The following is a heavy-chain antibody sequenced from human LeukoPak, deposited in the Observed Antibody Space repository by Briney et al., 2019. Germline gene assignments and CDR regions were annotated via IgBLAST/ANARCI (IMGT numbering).Heavy chain of an antibody. V-gene: IGHV3-74*01. CDR2: INTDGSST. D-gene: IGHD6-19*01. Sequence: GGSLRLSCAASGFTFGTHWMHWVRQAPGKGLVWVSHINTDGSSTNYADSVKGRFTISRDNAKNTLYLQMNSLRAEDTAVYYCARETGQWLVQDYWGQGTLVTVSS. CDR3: ARETGQWLVQDY. J-gene: IGHJ4*02. CDR1: GFTFGTHW.